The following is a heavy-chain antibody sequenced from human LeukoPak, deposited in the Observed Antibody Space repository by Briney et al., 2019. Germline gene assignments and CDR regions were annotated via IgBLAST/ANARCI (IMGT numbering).Heavy chain of an antibody. J-gene: IGHJ3*02. Sequence: SETLSLTCAVSGYSINSAYYWGWIRQPPGKGLEWIGSIYHSGSTYYNPSLKSRVSISVDTSKNQFSLKLNSVTAADTAVYYCARNMTTIRGGGFDIWGQGTMVTVPS. CDR1: GYSINSAYY. CDR2: IYHSGST. V-gene: IGHV4-38-2*01. D-gene: IGHD4-11*01. CDR3: ARNMTTIRGGGFDI.